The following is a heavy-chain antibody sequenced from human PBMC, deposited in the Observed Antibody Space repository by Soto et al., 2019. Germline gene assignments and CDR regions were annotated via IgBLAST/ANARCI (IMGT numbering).Heavy chain of an antibody. CDR1: GGTFSSYA. D-gene: IGHD6-6*01. CDR3: ARLLSSSSDYYYYGMDV. J-gene: IGHJ6*02. V-gene: IGHV1-69*01. CDR2: IIPIFGTA. Sequence: QVQLVQSGAEVKKPGSSVKVSCKASGGTFSSYAISWVRQAPGQGLEWIGGIIPIFGTANYAQKFQGRVTITADESTSTAYMELSSLRSEDTAVYYCARLLSSSSDYYYYGMDVWGQGTTVTVSS.